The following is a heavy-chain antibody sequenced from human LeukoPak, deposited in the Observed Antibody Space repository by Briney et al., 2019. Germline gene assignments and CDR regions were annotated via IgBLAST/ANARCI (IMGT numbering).Heavy chain of an antibody. V-gene: IGHV4-34*01. CDR3: ARVASQGSSSWFDY. D-gene: IGHD6-13*01. J-gene: IGHJ4*02. Sequence: SETLSLTCAVYGGSFSGYYWRWIRQPPGKGLEWIGEINHSGSTNYNPSLKSRVTISVDTSKNQFSLKLSSVTAADTAVYYCARVASQGSSSWFDYWGQGTLVIVSS. CDR2: INHSGST. CDR1: GGSFSGYY.